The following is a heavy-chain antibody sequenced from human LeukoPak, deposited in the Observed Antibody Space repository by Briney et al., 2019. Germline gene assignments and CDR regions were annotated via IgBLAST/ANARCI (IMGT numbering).Heavy chain of an antibody. D-gene: IGHD2-15*01. J-gene: IGHJ6*03. V-gene: IGHV3-23*01. Sequence: GGSLRLSCAASGFTFSSYAMSWVRQAPGEGLEWVSAISGSGGSTYYADSVKGRFTISRDNSKNTLYLRMNSLRAEDTAVYYCAKGSTKAYCSGGSCYRSIYYYMDVWGKGTTVTVSS. CDR3: AKGSTKAYCSGGSCYRSIYYYMDV. CDR1: GFTFSSYA. CDR2: ISGSGGST.